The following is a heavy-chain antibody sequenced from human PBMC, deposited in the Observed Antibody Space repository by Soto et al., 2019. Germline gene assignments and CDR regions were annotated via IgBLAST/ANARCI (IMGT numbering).Heavy chain of an antibody. Sequence: SETLSLTCAVSGGSISSSNWWSWVRQPPGKGLEWIAEIYHSGSTNYNPSLKSRVTISVAKSKNQFSLKLSSVTAADTAVYHCARAPGDLVYYIDYWSQGTLVNVSS. CDR1: GGSISSSNW. CDR2: IYHSGST. D-gene: IGHD7-27*01. V-gene: IGHV4-4*02. CDR3: ARAPGDLVYYIDY. J-gene: IGHJ4*02.